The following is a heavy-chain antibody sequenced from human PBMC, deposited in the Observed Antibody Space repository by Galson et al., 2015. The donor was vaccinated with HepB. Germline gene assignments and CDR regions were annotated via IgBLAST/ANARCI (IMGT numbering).Heavy chain of an antibody. V-gene: IGHV3-11*01. Sequence: SLRLSCAASGFTFSDYYMSWIRQAPGKGLEWVSYISSSGSTIYYADSVKGRFTISRDNAKNSLYLQMNSLRAEDTAVYYCARQGPTVVTANAFDIWGQGTMDTVSS. CDR2: ISSSGSTI. J-gene: IGHJ3*02. CDR3: ARQGPTVVTANAFDI. D-gene: IGHD4-23*01. CDR1: GFTFSDYY.